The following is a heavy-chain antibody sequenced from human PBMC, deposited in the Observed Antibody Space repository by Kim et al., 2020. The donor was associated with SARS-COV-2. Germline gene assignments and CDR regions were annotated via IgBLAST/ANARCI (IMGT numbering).Heavy chain of an antibody. CDR2: ISSSSSYI. D-gene: IGHD4-17*01. J-gene: IGHJ6*02. CDR3: ARDSNTVTGPHYYYYYGMDV. V-gene: IGHV3-21*01. Sequence: GGSLRLSCAASGFTFSSYSMNWVRQAPGKGLEWVSSISSSSSYIYYADSVKGRFTISRDNAKNSLYLQMNSLRAEDTAVYYCARDSNTVTGPHYYYYYGMDVWGQGTTVTVSS. CDR1: GFTFSSYS.